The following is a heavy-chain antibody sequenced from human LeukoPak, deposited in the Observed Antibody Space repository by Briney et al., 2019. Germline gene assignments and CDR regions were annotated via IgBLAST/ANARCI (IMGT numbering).Heavy chain of an antibody. CDR1: GFPFSNSW. D-gene: IGHD1/OR15-1a*01. J-gene: IGHJ6*04. V-gene: IGHV3-7*03. CDR2: INKDGGGI. CDR3: AGGNSMDV. Sequence: GSLRLSCAVSGFPFSNSWMYWVRQAPGKGLEGVANINKDGGGISYVDSVKGRFIISRDNARNSLYLQMNSLRVEDTAVYFCAGGNSMDVWGKGTADTVSS.